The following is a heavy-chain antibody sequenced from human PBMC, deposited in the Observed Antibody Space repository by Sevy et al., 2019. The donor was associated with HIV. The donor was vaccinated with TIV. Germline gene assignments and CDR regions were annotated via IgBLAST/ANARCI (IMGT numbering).Heavy chain of an antibody. CDR1: GFTFSSYW. CDR3: ARGITIFGGLDAFDI. J-gene: IGHJ3*02. D-gene: IGHD3-3*01. CDR2: INSDGSST. V-gene: IGHV3-74*01. Sequence: GGSLRLSCAASGFTFSSYWMHWVRQAPGKGLVWVSRINSDGSSTSYADSVKGRFTISRDNAKNTLYLQMNSLRAEDTAVYYCARGITIFGGLDAFDIWGQGTMVTVSS.